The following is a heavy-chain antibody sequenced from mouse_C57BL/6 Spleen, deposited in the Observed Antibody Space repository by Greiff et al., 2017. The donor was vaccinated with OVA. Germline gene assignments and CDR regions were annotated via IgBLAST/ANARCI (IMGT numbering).Heavy chain of an antibody. CDR3: ARGAARRFAY. V-gene: IGHV1-50*01. J-gene: IGHJ3*01. CDR1: GYTFTSYW. CDR2: IDPSDSYT. Sequence: QVQLKQPGAELVKPGASVKLSCKASGYTFTSYWMQWVKQRPGQGLEWIGEIDPSDSYTNYNQKFKGKATLTVDTSSSTAYMQLSSLTSEDSAVYYCARGAARRFAYWGQGTLVTVSA. D-gene: IGHD6-1*01.